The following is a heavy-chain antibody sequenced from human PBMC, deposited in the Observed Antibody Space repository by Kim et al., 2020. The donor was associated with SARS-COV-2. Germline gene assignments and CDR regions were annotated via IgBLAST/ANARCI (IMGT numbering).Heavy chain of an antibody. CDR1: GFTFRSYG. Sequence: GGSLRLSCAASGFTFRSYGMHWVRQAPGKGLEWVAVIWYDGSNKDYADSVKGRFTISRDNSKNTLYLQMNSLRAEDTAVYYCARVLYGSGSYYFDYWGQGTLVTVSS. J-gene: IGHJ4*02. CDR3: ARVLYGSGSYYFDY. CDR2: IWYDGSNK. D-gene: IGHD3-10*01. V-gene: IGHV3-33*01.